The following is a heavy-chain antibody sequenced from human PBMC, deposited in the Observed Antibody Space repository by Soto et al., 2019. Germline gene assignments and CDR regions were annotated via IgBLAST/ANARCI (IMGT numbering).Heavy chain of an antibody. Sequence: SETLSLTCNVSGGSISKYYWTWVRQSPEKGPEWIGYMYYNGNINYNPSLKSRVTISIDTSKNQFSLTLKSVTAADTAVYYCASGGNWFDPWGQGVLVTVSS. J-gene: IGHJ5*02. CDR3: ASGGNWFDP. CDR1: GGSISKYY. D-gene: IGHD3-16*01. V-gene: IGHV4-59*01. CDR2: MYYNGNI.